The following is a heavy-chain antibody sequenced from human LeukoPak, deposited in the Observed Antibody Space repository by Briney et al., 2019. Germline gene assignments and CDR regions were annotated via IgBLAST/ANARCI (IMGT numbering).Heavy chain of an antibody. CDR1: GGSISSYY. V-gene: IGHV4-59*01. D-gene: IGHD2-15*01. CDR3: ARANVVVVAATLWFDP. Sequence: SETLSLTCTVSGGSISSYYWSWIRQPPGKGLEWIGYIYYSGSTDYNPSLKSRVTISVDTSKSQFFLKLSSVTAADTAVYYCARANVVVVAATLWFDPWGQGTLVTVSS. CDR2: IYYSGST. J-gene: IGHJ5*02.